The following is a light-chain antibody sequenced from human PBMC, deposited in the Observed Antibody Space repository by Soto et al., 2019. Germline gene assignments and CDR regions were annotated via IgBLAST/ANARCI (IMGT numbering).Light chain of an antibody. J-gene: IGLJ2*01. Sequence: QPVLTQPPSASGSPGQSVIISCTGTSRYVGGHDYVSWYQQYPGKAPKLMIYELSKRPSVVPDRFSGTKSGNTASLTVSRLQAEDEADYYCSSYVPVNSWIFGGETKRTVL. CDR3: SSYVPVNSWI. V-gene: IGLV2-8*01. CDR1: SRYVGGHDY. CDR2: ELS.